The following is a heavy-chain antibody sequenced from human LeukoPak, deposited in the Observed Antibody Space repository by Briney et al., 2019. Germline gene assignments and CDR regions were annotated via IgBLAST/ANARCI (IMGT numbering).Heavy chain of an antibody. Sequence: GGSLRLSCAASGFTFSTYWMHWVRQAPGKGLVWVSQINTDGNSTTYADSVKGRFTISRDNSKSTLYLQMSSLRPEDTAVYYCVKDNREEDWFDPWGQGTLVTVSS. J-gene: IGHJ5*02. CDR3: VKDNREEDWFDP. V-gene: IGHV3-74*01. CDR1: GFTFSTYW. D-gene: IGHD2/OR15-2a*01. CDR2: INTDGNST.